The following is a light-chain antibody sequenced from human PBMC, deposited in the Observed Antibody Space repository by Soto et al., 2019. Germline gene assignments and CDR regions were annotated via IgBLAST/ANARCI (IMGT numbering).Light chain of an antibody. CDR2: GAS. CDR1: QSVASRF. V-gene: IGKV3-20*01. Sequence: ESVLTQSPGTLSLSPGERATLSCRASQSVASRFLAWYQQKPGQSPRLLIYGASKRATGTPDRFSGSGSGTDFTLTINRLEPEDFAVYYCQQYRSSPPWHSFGQGTKLVIK. CDR3: QQYRSSPPWHS. J-gene: IGKJ2*01.